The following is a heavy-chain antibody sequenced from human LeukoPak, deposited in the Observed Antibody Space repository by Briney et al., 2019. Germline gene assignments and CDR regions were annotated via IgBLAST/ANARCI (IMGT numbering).Heavy chain of an antibody. V-gene: IGHV1-18*01. CDR2: ISAYNGNT. CDR1: GYTFTSYG. CDR3: ARDSFWSGYLYYYYYMDV. J-gene: IGHJ6*03. Sequence: ASVKVSCRASGYTFTSYGISWVRQAPGQGLEWMGWISAYNGNTNYAQKLQDRVTMTTDTSTSTAYMELRSLRSDDTAVYYCARDSFWSGYLYYYYYMDVWGKGTTVTVSS. D-gene: IGHD3-3*01.